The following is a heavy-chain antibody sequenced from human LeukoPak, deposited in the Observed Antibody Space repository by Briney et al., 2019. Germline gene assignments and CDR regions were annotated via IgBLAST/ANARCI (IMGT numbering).Heavy chain of an antibody. CDR2: IYYSGST. D-gene: IGHD3-22*01. J-gene: IGHJ5*02. Sequence: PSETLSLTCTVSGGSISSSSYYWGWIRQPPGKGLEWIGSIYYSGSTYYNPSLKSRVTISVDTSKNQFSLKLSSVTAADTAVYYCARAAGFYDTNWFDPWGQGTLVTVSS. V-gene: IGHV4-39*07. CDR3: ARAAGFYDTNWFDP. CDR1: GGSISSSSYY.